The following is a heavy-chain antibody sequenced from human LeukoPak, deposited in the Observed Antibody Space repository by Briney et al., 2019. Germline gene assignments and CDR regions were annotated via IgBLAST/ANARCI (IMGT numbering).Heavy chain of an antibody. CDR1: GITVSSNH. D-gene: IGHD3-9*01. V-gene: IGHV3-66*01. Sequence: GGSLRLSCAASGITVSSNHMTWVRQAPGKGLEWVSVIYSGGNTFYADSVEGRFTISRDNSKNTLYLQMNSLRAEDTAVYYCARVYDILTGYVYYGMDVWGQGTTVTVSS. CDR3: ARVYDILTGYVYYGMDV. J-gene: IGHJ6*02. CDR2: IYSGGNT.